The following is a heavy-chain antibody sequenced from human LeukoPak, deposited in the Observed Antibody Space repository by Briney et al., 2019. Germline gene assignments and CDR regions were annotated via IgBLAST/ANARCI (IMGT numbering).Heavy chain of an antibody. CDR1: GFTFSSYA. V-gene: IGHV3-30*04. J-gene: IGHJ4*02. D-gene: IGHD3-10*01. Sequence: GGSLRLSCVASGFTFSSYAMHWVRQAPGKGLEWVAVISYDGSNKYYADSVKVRFTISRDNSKNTLYLQMNSLRAEDTAVYYCARDFQGSGSYYGGLDYWGQGTLVTVSS. CDR3: ARDFQGSGSYYGGLDY. CDR2: ISYDGSNK.